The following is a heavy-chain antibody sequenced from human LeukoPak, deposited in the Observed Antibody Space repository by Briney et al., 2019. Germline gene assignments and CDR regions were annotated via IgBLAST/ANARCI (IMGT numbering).Heavy chain of an antibody. Sequence: SGPALVNPPQTLTLTCTFSGFSLTTRGMFVRWIRQPPGKALEWLARIDWDDDKYYSTSLKTRLTISKDNSKNQVVLTMANMDPVDTATYYCARGLTYYYGMDVWGQGTTVTVSS. J-gene: IGHJ6*02. CDR2: IDWDDDK. CDR3: ARGLTYYYGMDV. V-gene: IGHV2-70*11. CDR1: GFSLTTRGMF.